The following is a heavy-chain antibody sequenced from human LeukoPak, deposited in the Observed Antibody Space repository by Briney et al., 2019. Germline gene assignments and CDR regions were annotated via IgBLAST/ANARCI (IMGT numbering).Heavy chain of an antibody. J-gene: IGHJ4*02. V-gene: IGHV1-2*06. CDR3: ARYYYYDSSGYPDY. CDR1: GYTFTGYY. D-gene: IGHD3-22*01. Sequence: ASVKVSCKPSGYTFTGYYMHWVRQAPGQGLEWMGRINPNSGGTNYAQKFQGRVTMTRDTSISTAYMELSRLRSDDTAVYYCARYYYYDSSGYPDYWGQGTLVTVSS. CDR2: INPNSGGT.